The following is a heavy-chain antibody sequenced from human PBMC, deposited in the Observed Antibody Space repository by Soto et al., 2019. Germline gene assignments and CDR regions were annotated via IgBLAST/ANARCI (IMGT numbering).Heavy chain of an antibody. CDR3: ARDAYGDYDS. J-gene: IGHJ5*01. Sequence: QVQLVQSGAEVKKHGDSVKVSCETSGYTFTTYGISWVRPSPGQGLEWMGWISTYNGNTKYAQKLQGRVTMTTDTSTSTVYMELRSLRSDDTAVYYCARDAYGDYDSWGQGTLVTVSS. CDR2: ISTYNGNT. CDR1: GYTFTTYG. V-gene: IGHV1-18*01. D-gene: IGHD4-17*01.